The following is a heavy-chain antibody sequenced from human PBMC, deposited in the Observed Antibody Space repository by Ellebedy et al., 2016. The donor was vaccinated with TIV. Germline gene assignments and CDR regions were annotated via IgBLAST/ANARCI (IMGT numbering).Heavy chain of an antibody. CDR3: ARDMGRWLQFLGY. V-gene: IGHV3-48*04. Sequence: GGSLRLSCAASGFTFNSYGMGWVRQAPGEGLEWVSYISSRSTSLYYADAVTGRFPISRDNAKNSLWRQMNSLRAEDTAVYYCARDMGRWLQFLGYWGQGTLVTVSS. D-gene: IGHD5-24*01. J-gene: IGHJ4*02. CDR2: ISSRSTSL. CDR1: GFTFNSYG.